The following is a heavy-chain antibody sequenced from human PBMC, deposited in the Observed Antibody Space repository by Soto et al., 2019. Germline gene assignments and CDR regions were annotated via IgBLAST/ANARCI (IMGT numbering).Heavy chain of an antibody. CDR1: GFTFSAHY. Sequence: GGSLRLSCAASGFTFSAHYMDWVRQAPEKGLEWVGCSRNKDNSYNTEYAASVKGRFTLSRDDSKNSLYLQMNSLKTEDTAVYYCTINYYDTSGYSIDIWGQGTMVTVSS. CDR2: SRNKDNSYNT. D-gene: IGHD3-22*01. CDR3: TINYYDTSGYSIDI. J-gene: IGHJ3*02. V-gene: IGHV3-72*01.